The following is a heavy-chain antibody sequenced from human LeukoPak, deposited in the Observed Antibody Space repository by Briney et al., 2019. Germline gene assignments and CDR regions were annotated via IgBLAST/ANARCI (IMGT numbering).Heavy chain of an antibody. CDR2: MSYDGEYN. J-gene: IGHJ5*02. CDR1: GFTFNSFA. Sequence: PGRSLRLSCAASGFTFNSFAMHWVRQAPGKGLEWVAAMSYDGEYNYYADSVKGRFTISRDNSKNTLHLQMNSLRVEDTAVFYCARAHCSSTDCPPDLWGQGTLVTVSS. D-gene: IGHD2-2*01. V-gene: IGHV3-30*01. CDR3: ARAHCSSTDCPPDL.